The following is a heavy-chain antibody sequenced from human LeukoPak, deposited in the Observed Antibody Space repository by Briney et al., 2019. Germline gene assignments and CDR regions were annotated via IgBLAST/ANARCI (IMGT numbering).Heavy chain of an antibody. CDR2: ISSSGSTI. CDR3: ARDMLLWFGELPFPFDY. D-gene: IGHD3-10*01. V-gene: IGHV3-11*04. J-gene: IGHJ4*02. Sequence: GGSLRLSCAASGFTFSDYYMSWIRQAPGKGLEWVSYISSSGSTIYYADSVKGRFTISRDNAKNSLYLQMNSLRAEDTAVYYCARDMLLWFGELPFPFDYWGQGTLVTVSS. CDR1: GFTFSDYY.